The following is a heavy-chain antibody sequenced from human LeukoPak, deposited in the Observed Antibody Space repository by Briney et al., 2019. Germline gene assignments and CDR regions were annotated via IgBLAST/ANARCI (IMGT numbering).Heavy chain of an antibody. Sequence: PGRSLRLSCAASGFTFSDYPTDWVRQSPGKGLEWVAIISSDGSNKYYADSVKGRFTISRDNSKNTLYLQMSSLRAEDTAVYYCAGETLGWFDPWGQGTLVTVSS. CDR1: GFTFSDYP. CDR2: ISSDGSNK. V-gene: IGHV3-30-3*01. CDR3: AGETLGWFDP. J-gene: IGHJ5*02.